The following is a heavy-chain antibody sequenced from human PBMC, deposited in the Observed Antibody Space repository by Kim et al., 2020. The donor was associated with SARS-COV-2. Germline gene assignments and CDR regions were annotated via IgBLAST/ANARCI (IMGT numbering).Heavy chain of an antibody. J-gene: IGHJ5*02. V-gene: IGHV4-34*01. Sequence: SETLSLTCAVYGGSFSGYYWSWIRQPPGKGLEWIGEINHSGSTNYNPSLKSRVTISVDTSKNQFSLKLSSVTAADTAVYYCARSPVRRSYYYGSGSYYNANWFDPWGQGTLVTVSS. D-gene: IGHD3-10*01. CDR1: GGSFSGYY. CDR2: INHSGST. CDR3: ARSPVRRSYYYGSGSYYNANWFDP.